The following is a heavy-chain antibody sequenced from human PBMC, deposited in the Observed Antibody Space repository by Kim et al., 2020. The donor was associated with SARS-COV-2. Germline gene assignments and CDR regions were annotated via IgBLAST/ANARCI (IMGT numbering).Heavy chain of an antibody. V-gene: IGHV3-48*02. D-gene: IGHD3-3*01. Sequence: GGSLRLSCAASGFTFSSYSMNWVRQAPGKGLEWVSYISSSSSTIYYADSVKGRFTISRDNAKNSLYLQMNSLRDEDTAVYYCARDLAPTPTLWSGFDYGMDVWGQGTTVTVSS. CDR2: ISSSSSTI. CDR3: ARDLAPTPTLWSGFDYGMDV. CDR1: GFTFSSYS. J-gene: IGHJ6*02.